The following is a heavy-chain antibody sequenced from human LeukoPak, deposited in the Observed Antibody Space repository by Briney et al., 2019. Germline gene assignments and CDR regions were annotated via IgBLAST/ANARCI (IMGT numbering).Heavy chain of an antibody. Sequence: GGSLRLSCAASGFAFSRNDMFWVRQAPGKGLEWVSCISGSSGATYYADSVRGRFTISRDNSKNTVFLQMNSLRAEDTAVYYCAREDDYDHWFDPWGQGTLVTVSS. J-gene: IGHJ5*02. CDR2: ISGSSGAT. CDR3: AREDDYDHWFDP. CDR1: GFAFSRND. D-gene: IGHD3-22*01. V-gene: IGHV3-23*01.